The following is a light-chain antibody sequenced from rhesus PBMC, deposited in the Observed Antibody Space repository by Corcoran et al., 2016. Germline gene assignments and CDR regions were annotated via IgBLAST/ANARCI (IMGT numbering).Light chain of an antibody. CDR2: AAS. V-gene: IGKV1-25*02. CDR1: QGIRNY. CDR3: QHYYSTPYS. Sequence: DIQMTQSPSSLSASVGDRVTITCRASQGIRNYLAWYQQKPGETPKLLIYAASGFQSWIPSWFSGSGSGTDFTLTIISLQSEDFATYYCQHYYSTPYSFGQGTKVEIK. J-gene: IGKJ2*01.